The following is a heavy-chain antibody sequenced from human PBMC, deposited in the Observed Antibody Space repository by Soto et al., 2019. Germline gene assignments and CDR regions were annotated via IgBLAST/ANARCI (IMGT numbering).Heavy chain of an antibody. CDR2: IKQDGSEK. CDR1: GFTFSTYW. Sequence: EVQLVESGGGLVQPGGSLRLSCAASGFTFSTYWMSWVRQAPGKGLEWVADIKQDGSEKYDVDSVKGRFTISRDNAKNSLYLQMNSLRAEDTAIYYCARDGVEDSWGQGTLVTVSS. D-gene: IGHD3-10*01. J-gene: IGHJ4*02. V-gene: IGHV3-7*01. CDR3: ARDGVEDS.